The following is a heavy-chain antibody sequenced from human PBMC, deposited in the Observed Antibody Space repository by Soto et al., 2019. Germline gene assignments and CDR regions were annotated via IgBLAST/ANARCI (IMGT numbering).Heavy chain of an antibody. D-gene: IGHD1-1*01. CDR1: GGSFSVYY. CDR2: INHNGST. V-gene: IGHV4-34*01. CDR3: SRGYGRNMEY. J-gene: IGHJ4*02. Sequence: PSETLSLTCAVFGGSFSVYYLSCLREPAGKWMELSGEINHNGSTKDNPSLKTRVTILVDTSKNQLTLKICSVSAGDRAVYYYSRGYGRNMEYWGQGTLVTVS.